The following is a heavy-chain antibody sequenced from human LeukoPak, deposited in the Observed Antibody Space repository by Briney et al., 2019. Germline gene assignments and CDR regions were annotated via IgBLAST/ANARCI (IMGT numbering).Heavy chain of an antibody. CDR1: GYTFTSYD. J-gene: IGHJ3*02. V-gene: IGHV1-8*01. D-gene: IGHD3-22*01. Sequence: ASVKVSCKASGYTFTSYDINWVRQATGQGLEWMGWMNPNSGNTGYAQKFQGRVTMTRNTSISTAYMELSRLRSDDTAVYYCARDRDYYDSSGYTSDAFDIWGQGTMVTVSS. CDR2: MNPNSGNT. CDR3: ARDRDYYDSSGYTSDAFDI.